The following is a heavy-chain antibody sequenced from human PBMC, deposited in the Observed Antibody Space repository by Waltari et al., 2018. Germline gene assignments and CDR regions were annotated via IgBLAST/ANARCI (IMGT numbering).Heavy chain of an antibody. CDR3: ARDRGRGLHLDT. D-gene: IGHD2-15*01. V-gene: IGHV4-4*02. Sequence: QLQLQESGPGLVKPSGTLSLTCAVSGDSVTNSFLWNWVRQPPGKGLEWIGQVHGSGRTNYNPSFASRVTVSLEASTNQFSLKVTSATAADTAIYFCARDRGRGLHLDTWGQGTLVTVS. CDR2: VHGSGRT. CDR1: GDSVTNSFL. J-gene: IGHJ5*02.